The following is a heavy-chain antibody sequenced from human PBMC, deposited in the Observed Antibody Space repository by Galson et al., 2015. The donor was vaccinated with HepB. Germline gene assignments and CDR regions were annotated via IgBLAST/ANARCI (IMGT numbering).Heavy chain of an antibody. D-gene: IGHD2-2*02. CDR3: TRPDERYCSSTSCYTWGLDYYYYMDV. V-gene: IGHV3-73*01. Sequence: VRQASGKGLEWVGRIRSKANSYATAYAASVKGRFTISRDDSKNTAYLQMNSLKTEDTAVYYCTRPDERYCSSTSCYTWGLDYYYYMDVWGKGTTVTVSS. CDR2: IRSKANSYAT. J-gene: IGHJ6*03.